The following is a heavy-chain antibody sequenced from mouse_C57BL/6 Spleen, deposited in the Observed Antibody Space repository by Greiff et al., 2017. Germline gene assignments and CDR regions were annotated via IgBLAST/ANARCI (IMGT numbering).Heavy chain of an antibody. CDR3: TFVYYGNYDYAMDY. CDR1: GFNIKDDY. CDR2: IDPENGDT. D-gene: IGHD2-1*01. J-gene: IGHJ4*01. V-gene: IGHV14-4*01. Sequence: EVQLQQSGAELVRPGASVKLSCTASGFNIKDDYMHWVKQRPEQGLEWIGWIDPENGDTEYASKFQGKATITADTSSNTAYLQLSSLTSEDTAVYYWTFVYYGNYDYAMDYWGKGTSVTVSS.